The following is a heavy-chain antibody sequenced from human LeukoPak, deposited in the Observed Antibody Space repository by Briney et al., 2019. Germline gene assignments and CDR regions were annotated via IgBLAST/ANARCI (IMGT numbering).Heavy chain of an antibody. Sequence: ASVTVSCKASGYTFTSYAMHWVRQAPGQGLEWMGWMNAGNGNTKYSQKFQGRVSISRDTSATTAYMELSSLTSEDTAVYYCARDATYCRGSTCSYYGSDVWGQGTTVTVSS. V-gene: IGHV1-3*01. CDR2: MNAGNGNT. CDR3: ARDATYCRGSTCSYYGSDV. D-gene: IGHD2-15*01. J-gene: IGHJ6*02. CDR1: GYTFTSYA.